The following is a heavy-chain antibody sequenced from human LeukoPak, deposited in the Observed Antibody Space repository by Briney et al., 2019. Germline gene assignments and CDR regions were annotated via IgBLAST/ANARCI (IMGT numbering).Heavy chain of an antibody. CDR1: GGSISSSSYY. CDR2: IYYSGST. J-gene: IGHJ6*02. CDR3: ARQSRTVLWFGEVSGRGPMDV. V-gene: IGHV4-39*01. Sequence: SETLSLTCTVSGGSISSSSYYWGWIRQPPGKGLEWIGSIYYSGSTYYNPSLKSRVTISVDTSKNQFSLKLSSVTAADTAVYYCARQSRTVLWFGEVSGRGPMDVWGQGTTVTVSS. D-gene: IGHD3-10*01.